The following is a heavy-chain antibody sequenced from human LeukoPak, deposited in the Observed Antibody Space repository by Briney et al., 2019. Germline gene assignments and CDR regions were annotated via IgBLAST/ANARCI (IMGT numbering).Heavy chain of an antibody. CDR3: SKHPQLRYFDWFATFFG. V-gene: IGHV3-23*01. D-gene: IGHD3-9*01. CDR2: ISGSGGST. CDR1: GFTFSSYA. J-gene: IGHJ4*02. Sequence: TGGSLRLSCAASGFTFSSYAMSWVRQAPGKGLEWVSAISGSGGSTYYADSVKGRFTISRDNSKNTLYLQMNSLRAEDTAVYYCSKHPQLRYFDWFATFFGWGQGTLVTVSS.